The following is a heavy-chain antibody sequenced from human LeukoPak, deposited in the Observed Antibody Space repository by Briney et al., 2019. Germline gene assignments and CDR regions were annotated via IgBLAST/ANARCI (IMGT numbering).Heavy chain of an antibody. CDR3: AGHYYDSSGYHIWYV. V-gene: IGHV4-39*07. CDR2: TYYSGST. D-gene: IGHD3-22*01. CDR1: GGSISSSYYY. J-gene: IGHJ6*02. Sequence: PSETLSLTCTVSGGSISSSYYYWGWIRQPPGKGLEWIGSTYYSGSTYYNPSLKSRVTISVDTSKNQFSLKLRSVTAADTAVYYCAGHYYDSSGYHIWYVWGQGTTVTVSS.